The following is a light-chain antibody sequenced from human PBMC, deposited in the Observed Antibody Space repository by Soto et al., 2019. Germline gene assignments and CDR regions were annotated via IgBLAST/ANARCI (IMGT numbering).Light chain of an antibody. Sequence: AIRMTQSPSSLSASTGDRVTITCRASQGISSYLAWYQQKPGKAPKLLIYAACTLQSGVPSRFSGSGSRTAFTLTISCLQSEDFATYYCQQYYSYPAYTFGQGTKLEIK. CDR3: QQYYSYPAYT. CDR2: AAC. J-gene: IGKJ2*01. CDR1: QGISSY. V-gene: IGKV1-8*01.